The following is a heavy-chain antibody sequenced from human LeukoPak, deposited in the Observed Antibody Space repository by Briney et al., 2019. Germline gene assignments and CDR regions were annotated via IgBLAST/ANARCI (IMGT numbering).Heavy chain of an antibody. Sequence: GASVKVSCKASGYTFTSYDINWVRQATGQGLEWMGWMNPNSGNTGYAQKFQGRVTITRNTSISTAYMELSSLRSEDTAVYYCARGSLDYDYVWGYDYYYYMDVWGKGTTVTVSS. J-gene: IGHJ6*03. CDR3: ARGSLDYDYVWGYDYYYYMDV. V-gene: IGHV1-8*03. CDR2: MNPNSGNT. CDR1: GYTFTSYD. D-gene: IGHD3-16*01.